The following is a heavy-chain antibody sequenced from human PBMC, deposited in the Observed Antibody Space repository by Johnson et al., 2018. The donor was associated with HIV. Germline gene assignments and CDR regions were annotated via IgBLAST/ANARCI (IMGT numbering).Heavy chain of an antibody. CDR2: ISGSGGST. J-gene: IGHJ3*02. CDR3: AREGTTGRNDAFDI. D-gene: IGHD1-1*01. Sequence: VQLVESGGGVVQPGRSLRLSCAASGLTFSNAWMSWVRQAPGKGLEWVSAISGSGGSTYYADSVKGRFTISRDNSKNTLYLQMNSLRAEDTALYYCAREGTTGRNDAFDIWCQGTMVTVSS. V-gene: IGHV3-23*04. CDR1: GLTFSNAW.